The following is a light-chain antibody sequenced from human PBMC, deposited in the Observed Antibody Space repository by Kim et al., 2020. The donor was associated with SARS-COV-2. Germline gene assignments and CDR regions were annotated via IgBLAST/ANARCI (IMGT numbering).Light chain of an antibody. CDR2: ATS. J-gene: IGKJ2*01. Sequence: GESATLACKASQSVSSTYLGWYQQKSGQAPRLLSYATSSRATGIPDRFSGSGSGTDFTLTISRLEPEDFAVYFCQHYETSSPSYIFGRGTKLEI. V-gene: IGKV3-20*01. CDR1: QSVSSTY. CDR3: QHYETSSPSYI.